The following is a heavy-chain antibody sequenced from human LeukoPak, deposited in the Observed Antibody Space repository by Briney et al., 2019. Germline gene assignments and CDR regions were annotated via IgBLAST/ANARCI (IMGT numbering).Heavy chain of an antibody. V-gene: IGHV4-59*02. CDR1: GGSVRSSY. CDR3: ARHNGDCYLDY. Sequence: SETLSLTCTVSGGSVRSSYWSWIRQPPGKGLEYIGFIYHSGDNKYNPSLSSRVTMSVDTSKNQFSLNLSSVTAADSAVYYCARHNGDCYLDYWARGSLVTVSS. CDR2: IYHSGDN. D-gene: IGHD2-21*01. J-gene: IGHJ4*02.